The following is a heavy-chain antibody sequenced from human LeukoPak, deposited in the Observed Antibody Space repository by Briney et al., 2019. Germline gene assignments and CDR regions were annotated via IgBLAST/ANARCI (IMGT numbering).Heavy chain of an antibody. CDR3: ARVLGYHGSGSYYPDY. D-gene: IGHD3-10*01. CDR1: GFTFSDYY. V-gene: IGHV3-11*05. CDR2: ISSSTSYT. J-gene: IGHJ4*02. Sequence: GGSLILSCAASGFTFSDYYMSWIRQAPGKGLEWVSYISSSTSYTYYADSVKGRFTISRDNAKNSLYLQMNSLRAEDTAVYYCARVLGYHGSGSYYPDYWGQGTLVTVSS.